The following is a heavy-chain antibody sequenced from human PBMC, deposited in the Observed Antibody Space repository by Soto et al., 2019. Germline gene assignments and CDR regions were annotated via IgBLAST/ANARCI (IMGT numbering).Heavy chain of an antibody. D-gene: IGHD3-22*01. J-gene: IGHJ4*02. CDR1: GYTLTSSY. CDR3: ARDFDSGAYAFDY. Sequence: ASVKVCCKASGYTLTSSYMHWVRQATGQGLEWMGIINPSGGSPSYAQKFQDSVTITWDTSTSTVYMELSSLRSEDTAVYYCARDFDSGAYAFDYWGQGTRVTVSS. CDR2: INPSGGSP. V-gene: IGHV1-46*03.